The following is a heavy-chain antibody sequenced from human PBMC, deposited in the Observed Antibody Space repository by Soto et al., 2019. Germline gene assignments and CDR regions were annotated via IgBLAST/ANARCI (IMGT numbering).Heavy chain of an antibody. V-gene: IGHV1-46*01. Sequence: ASVKVSFKASGYSFFSYYIHWVRQAPGQGLEWMGRFLASGGNTDYAQRFRGRVSMTRDTSSTNTVSLELTSLTSDDTAVYYCARGGATIFGVIDFWGQGTRVTVSS. CDR2: FLASGGNT. CDR3: ARGGATIFGVIDF. J-gene: IGHJ4*02. D-gene: IGHD3-3*02. CDR1: GYSFFSYY.